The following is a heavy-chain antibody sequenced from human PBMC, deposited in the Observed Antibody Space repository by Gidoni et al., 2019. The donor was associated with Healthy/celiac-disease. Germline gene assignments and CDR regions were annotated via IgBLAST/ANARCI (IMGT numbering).Heavy chain of an antibody. CDR1: GFTFSSSS. J-gene: IGHJ5*02. Sequence: QVQLVASGGGVVQPVSSLRLSCAASGFTFSSSSMHWVRQAPGKGLEWGAVISYDGSNKYYADSVKGRVTISRDNAKNTLYLKMNSLRAEDTAVYYCARDPHRVVVVAATGHWFDPWGQGTLVTVSS. V-gene: IGHV3-30*01. D-gene: IGHD2-15*01. CDR2: ISYDGSNK. CDR3: ARDPHRVVVVAATGHWFDP.